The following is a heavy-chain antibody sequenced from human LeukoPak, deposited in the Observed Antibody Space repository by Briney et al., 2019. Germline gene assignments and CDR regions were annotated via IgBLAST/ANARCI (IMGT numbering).Heavy chain of an antibody. J-gene: IGHJ6*03. Sequence: SETLSLTCAVYGGSFSGYYWSWIRQPPGKGLEWIGEINHSGSTNYNPSLKSRVTISVDTSKNQFSLKLSSVTAADTAVYYCARGFIAVAGRGYYYYYMDVWGKGTTVTVSS. CDR1: GGSFSGYY. V-gene: IGHV4-34*01. D-gene: IGHD6-19*01. CDR2: INHSGST. CDR3: ARGFIAVAGRGYYYYYMDV.